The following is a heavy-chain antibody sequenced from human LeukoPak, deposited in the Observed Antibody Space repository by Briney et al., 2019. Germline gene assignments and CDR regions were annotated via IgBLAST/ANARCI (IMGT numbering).Heavy chain of an antibody. CDR1: GGSISSGSYY. Sequence: RPSQTLSLTCTVSGGSISSGSYYWSWIRQPAGKGLEWIGRIYTSGSTNYNPSLKRRVTISVDTSKNQFSLKLSSVTAADTAVYYCARDGGGWTPDWFDPWGQGTLVTVSS. CDR3: ARDGGGWTPDWFDP. CDR2: IYTSGST. J-gene: IGHJ5*02. V-gene: IGHV4-61*02. D-gene: IGHD3-16*01.